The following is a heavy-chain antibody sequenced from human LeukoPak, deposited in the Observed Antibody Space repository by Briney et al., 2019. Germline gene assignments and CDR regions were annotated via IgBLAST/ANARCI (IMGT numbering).Heavy chain of an antibody. V-gene: IGHV4-34*01. J-gene: IGHJ4*02. CDR3: ARHNRIGAGQPFDY. CDR1: GGSFSGYY. Sequence: SETLSLTCAVYGGSFSGYYWSWIRQPPGKGLEWIGEIYHSGSTNYNPSLKSRVTISVDTSKNQFSLKLSSVTAADTAVYYCARHNRIGAGQPFDYWGQGTLVTASS. D-gene: IGHD2/OR15-2a*01. CDR2: IYHSGST.